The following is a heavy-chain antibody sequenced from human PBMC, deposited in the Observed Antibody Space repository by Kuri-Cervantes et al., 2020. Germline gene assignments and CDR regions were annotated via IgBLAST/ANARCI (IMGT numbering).Heavy chain of an antibody. CDR3: ARDWSMEV. Sequence: GGSLRLSCAASGFTFSSYAMHWVRQAPGKGLEWVAVISYDGSNKYYADSVKGRFTISRDNSKNTLYLQMNSLRAEDTAVYYCARDWSMEVWGEGTTVTVSS. V-gene: IGHV3-30-3*01. J-gene: IGHJ6*03. CDR2: ISYDGSNK. CDR1: GFTFSSYA. D-gene: IGHD3-3*01.